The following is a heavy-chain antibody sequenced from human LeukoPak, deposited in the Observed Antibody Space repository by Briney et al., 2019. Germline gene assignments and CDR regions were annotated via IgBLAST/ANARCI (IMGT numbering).Heavy chain of an antibody. CDR1: GGSISSSSYY. CDR2: IYYSGST. V-gene: IGHV4-39*07. Sequence: PSETLSLTCTVSGGSISSSSYYWGWIRQPPGKGLEWIGSIYYSGSTYYNPSLKSRVTISVDTSKNQFSLKLSSVTAADTAVYYCAREDGYYDSSGYLDYWGQGTLVTVSS. CDR3: AREDGYYDSSGYLDY. D-gene: IGHD3-22*01. J-gene: IGHJ4*02.